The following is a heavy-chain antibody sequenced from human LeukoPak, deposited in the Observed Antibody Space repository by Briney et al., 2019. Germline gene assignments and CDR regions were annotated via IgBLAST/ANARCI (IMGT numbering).Heavy chain of an antibody. CDR2: INPSGGST. V-gene: IGHV1-46*01. CDR1: GYTFTDYH. CDR3: AKGCGGDCFILDY. Sequence: ASVKVSCKASGYTFTDYHIHWVRQAPGQGLEWMGIINPSGGSTSYAQKFQGRVTMTRDMSTSTVYMELSSLRSEDTAVYYCAKGCGGDCFILDYWGQGTLVTVS. J-gene: IGHJ4*02. D-gene: IGHD2-21*02.